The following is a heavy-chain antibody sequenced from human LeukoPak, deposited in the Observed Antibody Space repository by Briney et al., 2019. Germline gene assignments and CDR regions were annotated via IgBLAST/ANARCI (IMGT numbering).Heavy chain of an antibody. D-gene: IGHD6-13*01. Sequence: KPSGTLSLTCAVSGGSISSSNWWSWVRQPPGEGLEWIGYIYYSGSTNYNPSLKSRVTISVDTSKNQFSLKLSSVTAADTAVYYCARSWGEITIGFDHWGQGTLVTVSS. V-gene: IGHV4-4*02. CDR3: ARSWGEITIGFDH. CDR1: GGSISSSNW. CDR2: IYYSGST. J-gene: IGHJ5*02.